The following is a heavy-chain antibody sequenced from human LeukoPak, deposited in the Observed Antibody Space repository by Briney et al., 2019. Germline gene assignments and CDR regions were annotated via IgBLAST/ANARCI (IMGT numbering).Heavy chain of an antibody. CDR1: GGSISSYY. Sequence: SETLSLTCTVSGGSISSYYWSWIRQPAGKGLEWIGRIYTSGSTNYNPSLKSRVTISVDTSKNQFSLKLSSVTAADTAVYYCASATYYDILTGYYKPPDAFDIWGQGTMVTVSS. V-gene: IGHV4-4*07. J-gene: IGHJ3*02. CDR2: IYTSGST. D-gene: IGHD3-9*01. CDR3: ASATYYDILTGYYKPPDAFDI.